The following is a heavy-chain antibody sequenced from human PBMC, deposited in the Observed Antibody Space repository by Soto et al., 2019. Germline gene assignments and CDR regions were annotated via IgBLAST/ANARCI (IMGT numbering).Heavy chain of an antibody. J-gene: IGHJ6*02. CDR2: INHSGST. D-gene: IGHD2-2*02. CDR1: GGSFSGYY. V-gene: IGHV4-34*01. Sequence: SETQSLTCAVYGGSFSGYYGSWIRQPPGKGLEWIGEINHSGSTNYNPSLKSRVTISVDTSKNQFSLKLSSVTAADTAVYYCARIGAILGSYYYYGMDVWAKGPRSPSP. CDR3: ARIGAILGSYYYYGMDV.